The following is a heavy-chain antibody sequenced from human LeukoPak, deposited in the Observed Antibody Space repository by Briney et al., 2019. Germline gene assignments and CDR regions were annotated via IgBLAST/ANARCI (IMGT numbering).Heavy chain of an antibody. CDR2: IYYSGST. J-gene: IGHJ5*02. D-gene: IGHD3-3*01. Sequence: SQTLSLTCTVSGGSISSGDYYWSWIRQPPGKGLEWIGYIYYSGSTYYNPSLKSQVTISVDTSKNQFSLKLSSVTAADTAVYYCARVNFWSGYYDPSSDWFDPWGQGTLVTVSS. CDR1: GGSISSGDYY. V-gene: IGHV4-30-4*08. CDR3: ARVNFWSGYYDPSSDWFDP.